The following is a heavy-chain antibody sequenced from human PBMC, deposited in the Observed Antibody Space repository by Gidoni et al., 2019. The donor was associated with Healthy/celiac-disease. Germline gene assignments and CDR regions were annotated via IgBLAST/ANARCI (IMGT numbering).Heavy chain of an antibody. Sequence: QVQLQQWGAGLLKPSATLSLTCAVYGGSFSGYYWSWIRQPPGKGLEWIGEINHSGSTNYNPSLKSRVTISVDTSKNQFSLKLSSVTAADTAVYYCARRLYYDFWSGYYSTPLDYWGQGTLVTVSS. CDR2: INHSGST. CDR1: GGSFSGYY. D-gene: IGHD3-3*01. J-gene: IGHJ4*02. V-gene: IGHV4-34*01. CDR3: ARRLYYDFWSGYYSTPLDY.